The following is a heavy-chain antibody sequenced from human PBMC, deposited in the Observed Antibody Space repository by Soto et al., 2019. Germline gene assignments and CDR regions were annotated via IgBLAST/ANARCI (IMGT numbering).Heavy chain of an antibody. Sequence: GGSLRLSCAASGFTFNDYYMDWARQAPGKGLEWVGRIRRKANSYTTVYAASVKGRFIISRDDSKNSVYLQMNSLKIEDTAVYYCARGPYSSTGYYGPFDYWGQRTLVTVSS. V-gene: IGHV3-72*01. CDR3: ARGPYSSTGYYGPFDY. CDR2: IRRKANSYTT. D-gene: IGHD3-9*01. J-gene: IGHJ4*02. CDR1: GFTFNDYY.